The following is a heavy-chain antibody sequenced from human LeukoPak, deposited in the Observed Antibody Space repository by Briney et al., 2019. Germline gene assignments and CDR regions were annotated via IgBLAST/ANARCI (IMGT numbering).Heavy chain of an antibody. J-gene: IGHJ3*02. Sequence: SVKVSCKASGGTFSSYAISWVRQAPGQGLEWMGRTIPIFGTANYAQKFQGRVTITTDESTSTAYMELSSLRSEDTAVYYCARNERLTPYDAFDIWGQGTMVTVSS. V-gene: IGHV1-69*05. CDR1: GGTFSSYA. CDR2: TIPIFGTA. CDR3: ARNERLTPYDAFDI. D-gene: IGHD1-1*01.